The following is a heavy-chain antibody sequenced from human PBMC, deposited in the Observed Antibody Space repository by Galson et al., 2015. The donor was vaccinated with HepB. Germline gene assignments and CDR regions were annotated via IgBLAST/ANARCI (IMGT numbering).Heavy chain of an antibody. V-gene: IGHV3-23*01. CDR2: ISGSGGTT. CDR3: AKDRNSTSPETYGMDV. CDR1: GFPFSTYT. D-gene: IGHD6-6*01. J-gene: IGHJ6*02. Sequence: SLRLSCAASGFPFSTYTMSWVRQAPGKGLEWVSAISGSGGTTYYADSVRGRFTISRDNTKRTLYLQMNRLRGEDTALYYCAKDRNSTSPETYGMDVWGQGTTVTVFS.